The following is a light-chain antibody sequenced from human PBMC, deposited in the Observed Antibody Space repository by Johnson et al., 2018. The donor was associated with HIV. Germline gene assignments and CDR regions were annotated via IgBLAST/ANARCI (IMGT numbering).Light chain of an antibody. CDR3: GTWDSSLSVYV. J-gene: IGLJ1*01. Sequence: QSVLTQPPSVSAAPGQKVTISCSGSSSNIGNNYVSWYQQLPGTAPKLLIYENNKRPSGIPDRFSGSKFGTSATLGITGLQTGDEADYYCGTWDSSLSVYVFGTGSKVTFL. V-gene: IGLV1-51*02. CDR2: ENN. CDR1: SSNIGNNY.